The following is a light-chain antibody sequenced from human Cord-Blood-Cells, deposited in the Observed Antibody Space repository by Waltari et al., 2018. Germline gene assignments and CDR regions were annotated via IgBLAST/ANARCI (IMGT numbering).Light chain of an antibody. J-gene: IGKJ2*01. CDR2: WAS. V-gene: IGKV4-1*01. Sequence: DIVMTQSPDSLAVSLGERATINCKYSQRVLYSSHNKNYLAWYQQKPGQPPKLHIYWASTRESGGPDRFSGSGSGTDLTRTISSLQAEDVAVYYCQQYYSTPMYTFGQGTKLEIK. CDR1: QRVLYSSHNKNY. CDR3: QQYYSTPMYT.